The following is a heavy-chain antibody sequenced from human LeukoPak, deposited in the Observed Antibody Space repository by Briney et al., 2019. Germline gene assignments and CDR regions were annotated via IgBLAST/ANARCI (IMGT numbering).Heavy chain of an antibody. CDR2: IYYSGST. D-gene: IGHD3-10*01. CDR1: GGSISSSSYY. V-gene: IGHV4-39*07. J-gene: IGHJ2*01. CDR3: ARGGFSNWYFDL. Sequence: SETLSLTCTVSGGSISSSSYYWGWIRQTPGKGLEWIGSIYYSGSTFYSPSLKSRVTISVDTSKNQFSLKLSSVTAADTAVYYCARGGFSNWYFDLWGRGTLVTVSS.